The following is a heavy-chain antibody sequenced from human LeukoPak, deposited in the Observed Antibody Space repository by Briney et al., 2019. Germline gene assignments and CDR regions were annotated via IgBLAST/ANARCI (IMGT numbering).Heavy chain of an antibody. V-gene: IGHV3-74*01. CDR2: INSDGSST. CDR1: GFTFSSYW. CDR3: AKVRGAFDI. Sequence: GSLSLYCAASGFTFSSYWMHWVRQAPGKGMVCVSRINSDGSSTSYADSVKGRFTISRDNAKNTLYLQMNSLRAEDTAVYYCAKVRGAFDIWGQGTMVTVSS. J-gene: IGHJ3*02.